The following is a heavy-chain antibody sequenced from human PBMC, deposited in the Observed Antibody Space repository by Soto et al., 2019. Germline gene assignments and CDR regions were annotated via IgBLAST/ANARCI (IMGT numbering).Heavy chain of an antibody. CDR3: AKDEAYYFDH. CDR1: GFDFEDYT. Sequence: LRLSCVASGFDFEDYTMHWVRQPPGKGLECVSRISYDGDDTYYADSVRGRFTMSRDNSKNSLFLLMNNLTPEDTAVYYCAKDEAYYFDH. V-gene: IGHV3-43*01. J-gene: IGHJ4*01. CDR2: ISYDGDDT.